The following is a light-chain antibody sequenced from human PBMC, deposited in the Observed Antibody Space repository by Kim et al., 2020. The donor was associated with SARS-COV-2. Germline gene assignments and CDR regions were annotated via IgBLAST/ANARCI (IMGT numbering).Light chain of an antibody. CDR3: QTWVTGLWV. V-gene: IGLV4-69*01. CDR2: LNSDGSH. J-gene: IGLJ3*02. Sequence: ASVKRTCTLSSGHSSYAIAWHQQQPEKGPRYLMKLNSDGSHSKGDGIPDRFSGSSSGAERYLTISSLQSEDEADYYCQTWVTGLWVFGGGTQLTVL. CDR1: SGHSSYA.